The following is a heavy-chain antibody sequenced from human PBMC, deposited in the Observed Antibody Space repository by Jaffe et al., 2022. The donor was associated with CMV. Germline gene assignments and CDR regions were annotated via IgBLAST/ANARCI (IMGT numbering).Heavy chain of an antibody. D-gene: IGHD3-9*01. Sequence: QVQLQESGPGLVKPSETLSLTCTVSGGSISGYYWSWIRQAPGQGLEWIGYIFYSGSTDYNSSLKSRVTMSVDTSKNQFSLRLTSVTAADTAVYYCARHRYYDVLTSNYQGYFFDTWGQGTLVTVSS. CDR3: ARHRYYDVLTSNYQGYFFDT. J-gene: IGHJ4*02. CDR1: GGSISGYY. V-gene: IGHV4-59*08. CDR2: IFYSGST.